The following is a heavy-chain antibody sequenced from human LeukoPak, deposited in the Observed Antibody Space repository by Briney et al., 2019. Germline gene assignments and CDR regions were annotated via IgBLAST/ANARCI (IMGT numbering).Heavy chain of an antibody. D-gene: IGHD6-13*01. CDR1: GFTFSSYA. J-gene: IGHJ5*02. Sequence: GGSLRLSCAASGFTFSSYAMSWVRQAPGRGLEWVSAISGSGGSTYYADSVKGRFTISRDNSKNTLYLQMNSLRAEDTAVYYCAKDKLSGGIAAAPTNWFDPWGQGTLVTVSS. CDR2: ISGSGGST. CDR3: AKDKLSGGIAAAPTNWFDP. V-gene: IGHV3-23*01.